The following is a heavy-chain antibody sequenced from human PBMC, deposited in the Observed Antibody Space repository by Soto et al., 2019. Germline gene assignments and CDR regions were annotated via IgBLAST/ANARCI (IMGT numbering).Heavy chain of an antibody. CDR3: AHSTDSRSYFDY. D-gene: IGHD6-6*01. Sequence: SGPTLVNPTQTLTLTCTFSGFSLSTSDVGVGWIRQPPGKALEWLAIIYWDDDKRYSPSLKSRLTITKDNSKNQVVLTVTNMDPVETAKYYCAHSTDSRSYFDYWGQVTLVTVSS. V-gene: IGHV2-5*02. CDR1: GFSLSTSDVG. J-gene: IGHJ4*02. CDR2: IYWDDDK.